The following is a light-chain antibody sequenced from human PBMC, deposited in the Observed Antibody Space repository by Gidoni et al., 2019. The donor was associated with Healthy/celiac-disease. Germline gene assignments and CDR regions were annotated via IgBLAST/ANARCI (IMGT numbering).Light chain of an antibody. CDR3: QQSYSTPIT. CDR1: QSISSY. Sequence: DIQMTQSPSSLSASVGDRVTITCRASQSISSYLNWYQQKPGKAPKLLIYAASSLQSGVTSRFSGSGSGTDFTLTISSLQPEDFETYYCQQSYSTPITFGQGTRLEIK. V-gene: IGKV1-39*01. J-gene: IGKJ5*01. CDR2: AAS.